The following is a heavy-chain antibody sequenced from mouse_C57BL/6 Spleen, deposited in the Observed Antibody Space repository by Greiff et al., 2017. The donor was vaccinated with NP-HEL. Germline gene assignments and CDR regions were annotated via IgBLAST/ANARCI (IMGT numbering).Heavy chain of an antibody. J-gene: IGHJ4*01. Sequence: QVQLQQPGAELVKPGASVKLSCKASGYTFTSYWMHWVKQRPGQGLEWIGMIPPNSGSTNYNEKFKSKATLTVDKSSSTAYMQLSSLTSEDAAVYYCARSGTVPSMDYWGQGTSVTVSS. CDR3: ARSGTVPSMDY. CDR1: GYTFTSYW. V-gene: IGHV1-64*01. D-gene: IGHD1-1*01. CDR2: IPPNSGST.